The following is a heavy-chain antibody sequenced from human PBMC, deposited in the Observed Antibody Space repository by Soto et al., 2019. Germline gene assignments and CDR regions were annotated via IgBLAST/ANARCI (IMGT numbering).Heavy chain of an antibody. CDR2: MNPNSGNT. J-gene: IGHJ4*02. CDR3: ARMGLPAAESGIDY. CDR1: GYTFTSYD. D-gene: IGHD2-2*01. Sequence: QVQLVQSGAEVKKPGASVKVTCKASGYTFTSYDINWVRQATGQGLEWMGWMNPNSGNTGYAQKFQGRVTMTRNTSISTAYMELSSLRSEDTAVYYCARMGLPAAESGIDYWGQGTLVTVSS. V-gene: IGHV1-8*01.